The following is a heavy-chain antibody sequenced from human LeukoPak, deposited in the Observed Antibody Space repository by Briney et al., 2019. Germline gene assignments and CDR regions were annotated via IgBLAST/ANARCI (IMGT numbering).Heavy chain of an antibody. CDR1: GGSISSGGYY. CDR3: ARGSYSSSWYSKSQYYFDY. D-gene: IGHD6-13*01. V-gene: IGHV4-31*03. J-gene: IGHJ4*02. CDR2: IYYSGST. Sequence: PSETLSLTCTVSGGSISSGGYYWSWIRQHPGKGLEWIGYIYYSGSTYYNPSLKSRVTLSVDTSKNQFSLKLSSVTAADTAVYYCARGSYSSSWYSKSQYYFDYWGQGTLVTVSS.